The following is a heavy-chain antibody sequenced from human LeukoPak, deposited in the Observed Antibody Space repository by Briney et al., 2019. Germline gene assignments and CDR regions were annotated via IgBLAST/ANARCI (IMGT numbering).Heavy chain of an antibody. D-gene: IGHD3-3*01. Sequence: GGSLRLSCAASGFSFSTDAMSWVRQASGKGLEWVSGISDTGRSTYYAESVKGRFTISRDNSKNSLYLQMNSLRAEDTAVYYCARDADPWSGYHNSDYWGQGTLVTVSS. J-gene: IGHJ4*02. V-gene: IGHV3-23*01. CDR2: ISDTGRST. CDR1: GFSFSTDA. CDR3: ARDADPWSGYHNSDY.